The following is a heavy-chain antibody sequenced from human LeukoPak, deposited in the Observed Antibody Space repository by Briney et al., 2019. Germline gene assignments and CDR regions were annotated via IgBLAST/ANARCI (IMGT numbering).Heavy chain of an antibody. J-gene: IGHJ4*02. CDR2: IKQDGSEK. CDR3: AGAAAGGY. D-gene: IGHD6-13*01. CDR1: GASISSNNWW. V-gene: IGHV3-7*01. Sequence: GTLSLTCAVSGASISSNNWWWSWVRQPPGKGLEWVANIKQDGSEKYYVDSVKGRFTISRDNAKNSLYLQMNSLRAEDTAVYYCAGAAAGGYWGQGTLVTVSS.